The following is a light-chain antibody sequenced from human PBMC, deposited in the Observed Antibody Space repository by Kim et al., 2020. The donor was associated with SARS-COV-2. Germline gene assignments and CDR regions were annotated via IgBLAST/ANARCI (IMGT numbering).Light chain of an antibody. CDR3: KQYETLWT. CDR1: QSVDGW. J-gene: IGKJ1*01. CDR2: QAS. V-gene: IGKV1-5*03. Sequence: DIQMTQSPSTLSAFVGNRVSITCRASQSVDGWLAWYQQRPGKAPELLIYQASKLASGVPSRFSGSGFGTDFTLTISDLQPDDSAIYYCKQYETLWTFGPGTKVEI.